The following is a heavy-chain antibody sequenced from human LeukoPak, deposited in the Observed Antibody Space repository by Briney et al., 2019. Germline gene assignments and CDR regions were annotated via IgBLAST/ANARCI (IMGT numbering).Heavy chain of an antibody. CDR1: GASISGGHYY. J-gene: IGHJ4*02. CDR3: AGAYCGGDCYSARAYYFDF. CDR2: ILYTGNT. Sequence: SQTLSLTCTVSGASISGGHYYWSWIRQRPGKGLEWIAYILYTGNTYYNPSLKSQVSVSVDTSKNQFFLRLSSVTAADTAVYFCAGAYCGGDCYSARAYYFDFWGQGTLVTVSS. D-gene: IGHD2-21*02. V-gene: IGHV4-31*01.